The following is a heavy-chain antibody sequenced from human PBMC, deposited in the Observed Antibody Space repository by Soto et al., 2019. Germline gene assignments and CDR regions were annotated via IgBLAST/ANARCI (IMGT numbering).Heavy chain of an antibody. J-gene: IGHJ4*02. D-gene: IGHD6-13*01. Sequence: QVQLVQSGAEVKKPGASVKVSCKASGYTFTDYDINWVRLATGQGLEWMGWMNSKTGNTGYAQKFQGRVTMTRDTSRXTAYMELSGLRSGDTAVYYCARGRGAEAYRAYYDYWGQGALVTVSS. CDR1: GYTFTDYD. CDR3: ARGRGAEAYRAYYDY. V-gene: IGHV1-8*01. CDR2: MNSKTGNT.